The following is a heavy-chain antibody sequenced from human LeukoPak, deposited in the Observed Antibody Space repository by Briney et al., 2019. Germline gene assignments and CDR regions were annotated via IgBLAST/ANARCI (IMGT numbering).Heavy chain of an antibody. CDR1: GFTFSSYW. V-gene: IGHV3-7*01. J-gene: IGHJ1*01. CDR2: IKQDGSEK. CDR3: ARGEYYDSSGYYPVEYFQH. Sequence: GGSLRLSCAASGFTFSSYWMSWVRQAPGKGLEWVANIKQDGSEKYYVDSVKGRFTISRDNAKNSLYLQMNSLRAEDTAVYYCARGEYYDSSGYYPVEYFQHWGQGTLVTVSS. D-gene: IGHD3-22*01.